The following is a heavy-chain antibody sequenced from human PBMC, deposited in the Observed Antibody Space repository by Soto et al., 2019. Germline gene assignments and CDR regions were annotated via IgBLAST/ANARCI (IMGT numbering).Heavy chain of an antibody. CDR2: MNPLNGDT. CDR3: ARGNSGAFDI. V-gene: IGHV1-3*01. J-gene: IGHJ3*02. D-gene: IGHD6-19*01. Sequence: QVQLVQSGAEVKKPGASVKVSCKASGYTFTTYSMHWVRQAPGQRLEWMGWMNPLNGDTKYSQRFQGRLTIIRDTSASTAYMELSSLRSEDTAIYYCARGNSGAFDIWGKGTMVTVSS. CDR1: GYTFTTYS.